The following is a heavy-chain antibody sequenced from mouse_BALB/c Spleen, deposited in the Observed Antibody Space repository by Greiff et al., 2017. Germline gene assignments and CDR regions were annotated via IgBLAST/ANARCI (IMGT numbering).Heavy chain of an antibody. CDR1: GYSITSDYA. CDR3: ARRYGSSYGYFDV. J-gene: IGHJ1*01. Sequence: EVQLVESGPGLVKPSQSLSLTCTVTGYSITSDYAWNWIRQFPGNKLEWMGYISYSGSTSYNPSLKSRISITRDTSKNQFFLQLNSVTTEDTATYYCARRYGSSYGYFDVWGAGTTVTVSS. CDR2: ISYSGST. D-gene: IGHD1-1*01. V-gene: IGHV3-2*02.